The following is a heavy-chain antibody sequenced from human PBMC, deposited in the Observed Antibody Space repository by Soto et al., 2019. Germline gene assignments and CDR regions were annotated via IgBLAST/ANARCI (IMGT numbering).Heavy chain of an antibody. CDR3: ASTDIVSTIDGGHDAFDI. Sequence: PGESLKISCKGSGYKFTNYWIGWVRQMPGKGLEWMGVIYPGDPDTRYSPSFQGQVTISADKSISTAYLQWSSLKASDTAIYYCASTDIVSTIDGGHDAFDIWGQGTMVTVSS. CDR2: IYPGDPDT. J-gene: IGHJ3*02. V-gene: IGHV5-51*01. CDR1: GYKFTNYW. D-gene: IGHD5-12*01.